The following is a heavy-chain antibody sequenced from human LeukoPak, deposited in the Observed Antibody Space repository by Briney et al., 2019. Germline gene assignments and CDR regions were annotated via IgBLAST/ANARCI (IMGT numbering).Heavy chain of an antibody. Sequence: KASETLSLTCAVYGGSFSGYYWGWIRQPPGKGLEWIGEINHSGSTNYSPSLKSRVTILVDTSKNQFSLKLSSVTAADTAVYYCARGPHTLRSRHFDYWGQGTLVTVSP. V-gene: IGHV4-34*01. CDR2: INHSGST. CDR3: ARGPHTLRSRHFDY. D-gene: IGHD2-2*01. CDR1: GGSFSGYY. J-gene: IGHJ4*02.